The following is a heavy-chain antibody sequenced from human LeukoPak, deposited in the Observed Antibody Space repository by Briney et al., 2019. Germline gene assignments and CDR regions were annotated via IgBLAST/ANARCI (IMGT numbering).Heavy chain of an antibody. V-gene: IGHV3-66*01. J-gene: IGHJ4*02. CDR1: EFSVGSNY. D-gene: IGHD3-9*01. CDR3: ARTYYDILTGYNPYFDY. Sequence: GGSLRLSCAASEFSVGSNYMTWVRQAPGKGLEWVSLIYSGGSTYYADSEKGRFTISRDNSKNTLYLQMNSLRAEDTAVYYCARTYYDILTGYNPYFDYWGQGILVTVSS. CDR2: IYSGGST.